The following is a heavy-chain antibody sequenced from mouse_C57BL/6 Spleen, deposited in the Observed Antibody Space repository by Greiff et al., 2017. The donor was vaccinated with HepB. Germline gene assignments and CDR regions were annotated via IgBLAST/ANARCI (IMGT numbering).Heavy chain of an antibody. D-gene: IGHD2-1*01. V-gene: IGHV3-6*01. CDR3: ARGNYRDYFDY. Sequence: ESGPGLVKPSQSLSLTCSVTGYSIPSGYYWNWIRQFPGNKLEWMGYIRDDGSNNYNPSLKNRISITRDPSKNQVFLKLNSVTTEATATYYCARGNYRDYFDYGGQGTTLTVSS. J-gene: IGHJ2*01. CDR2: IRDDGSN. CDR1: GYSIPSGYY.